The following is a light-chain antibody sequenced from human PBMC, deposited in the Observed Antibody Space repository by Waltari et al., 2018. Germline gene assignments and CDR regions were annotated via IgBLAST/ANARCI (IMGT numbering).Light chain of an antibody. Sequence: DIQMTQSPSSLSASVGDRVTITCRASQGISNYLAWYQQKPGKVPKLLIYSASTVQSGVPSRFIGSGSGTDFTLTISSLQPEDVATYYCQKYNRAPFTFGPGTKVDIK. CDR1: QGISNY. J-gene: IGKJ3*01. V-gene: IGKV1-27*01. CDR3: QKYNRAPFT. CDR2: SAS.